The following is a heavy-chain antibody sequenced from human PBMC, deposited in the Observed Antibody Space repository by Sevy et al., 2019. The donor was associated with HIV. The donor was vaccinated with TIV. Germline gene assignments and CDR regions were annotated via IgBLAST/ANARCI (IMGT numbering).Heavy chain of an antibody. D-gene: IGHD3-3*01. V-gene: IGHV1-2*07. J-gene: IGHJ6*02. CDR1: GYTFSDYY. CDR3: ARGMSAYLLANGMDV. Sequence: ASVKVSCKAYGYTFSDYYMHWVRQAPGQGLEWMGWINPNRGGKNYAHKFQGRVTMTRDTSTSTAYMELGSLRSDDTAIYYCARGMSAYLLANGMDVWGQGTTVTVSS. CDR2: INPNRGGK.